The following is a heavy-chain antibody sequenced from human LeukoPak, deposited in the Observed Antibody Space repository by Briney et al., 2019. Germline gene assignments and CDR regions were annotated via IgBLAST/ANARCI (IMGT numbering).Heavy chain of an antibody. CDR1: GGSISSYY. CDR3: ARQRGYSYGYYFDY. J-gene: IGHJ4*02. D-gene: IGHD5-18*01. V-gene: IGHV4-59*12. Sequence: SETLSLTCTVSGGSISSYYWSWIRQPPGKGLEWIGYIYYSGSTNYNPSLKSRVTMSVDTSKNQFSLKLSSVTAADTAVYCCARQRGYSYGYYFDYWGQGTLVTVSS. CDR2: IYYSGST.